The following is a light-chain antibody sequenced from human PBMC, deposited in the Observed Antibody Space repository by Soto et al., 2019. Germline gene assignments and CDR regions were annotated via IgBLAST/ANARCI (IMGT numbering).Light chain of an antibody. CDR2: DVS. V-gene: IGLV2-14*03. CDR1: SSDVGGYNY. Sequence: QSALTQPASVSGSPGQSITISCTGTSSDVGGYNYVSWYQHHPGKAPKLMIYDVSNRPSGVSNRFSGSKSGNTASLTISGLQAEDEAEYYCSSYTSSTTLVVFGGGTQLTVL. CDR3: SSYTSSTTLVV. J-gene: IGLJ2*01.